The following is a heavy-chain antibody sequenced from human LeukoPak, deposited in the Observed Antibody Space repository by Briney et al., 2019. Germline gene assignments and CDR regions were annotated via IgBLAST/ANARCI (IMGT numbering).Heavy chain of an antibody. CDR3: ARVVEMATIGY. CDR2: IIPILGIA. J-gene: IGHJ4*02. V-gene: IGHV1-69*04. D-gene: IGHD5-24*01. Sequence: ASVKVSCKASGGTFSSYAISWVRQAPGQGLEWMGRIIPILGIANYAQKFQGRVTITADKSTSTAYMELSSLRSEGTAAYYCARVVEMATIGYWGQGTLVTVSS. CDR1: GGTFSSYA.